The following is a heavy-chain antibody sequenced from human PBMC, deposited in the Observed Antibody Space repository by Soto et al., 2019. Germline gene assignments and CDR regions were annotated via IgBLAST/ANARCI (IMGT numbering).Heavy chain of an antibody. CDR1: GYTFRHYG. Sequence: QVQLVQSGAEVQKPGASVRVSCQASGYTFRHYGIAWVRQAPGQGLEWMGWISPYNGKTHYSEKFQERFTMANYRSTSTDSMELRNLTSDDTAADVCAGGGQERISRGRRYVYDGLVVWGQGTKVTVS. CDR3: AGGGQERISRGRRYVYDGLVV. V-gene: IGHV1-18*01. J-gene: IGHJ6*02. CDR2: ISPYNGKT. D-gene: IGHD3-3*02.